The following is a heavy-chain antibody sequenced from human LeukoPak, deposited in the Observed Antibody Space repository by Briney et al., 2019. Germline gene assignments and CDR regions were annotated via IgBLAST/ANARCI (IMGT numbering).Heavy chain of an antibody. J-gene: IGHJ4*02. CDR1: KYSFSTYW. Sequence: GESLKISRKGPKYSFSTYWIAWVRQMPGKGLEWMGIIYPGNSDVRYNPSFQGQVTISADKSISTAYLHWSSLQPSDTAIYYCARHLTQFSITSFLSYWGQGTLVTVSS. D-gene: IGHD2/OR15-2a*01. CDR3: ARHLTQFSITSFLSY. V-gene: IGHV5-51*01. CDR2: IYPGNSDV.